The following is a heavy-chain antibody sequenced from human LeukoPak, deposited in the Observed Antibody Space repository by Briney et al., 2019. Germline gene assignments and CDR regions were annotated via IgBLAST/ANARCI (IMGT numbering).Heavy chain of an antibody. Sequence: GGSLRLSCAASGFTFSSYTMNWVRQAPGKGLEWVSSITSSSSYIYYADSVKGRFTISRDNAKNSLYLQMNSLRAEDTAVYYCARDYSTVTTFFDYWGQGTLVTVSS. CDR2: ITSSSSYI. D-gene: IGHD4-17*01. V-gene: IGHV3-21*01. CDR3: ARDYSTVTTFFDY. CDR1: GFTFSSYT. J-gene: IGHJ4*02.